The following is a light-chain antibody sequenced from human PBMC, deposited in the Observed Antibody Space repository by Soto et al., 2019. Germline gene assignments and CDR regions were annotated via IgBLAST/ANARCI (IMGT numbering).Light chain of an antibody. CDR1: SSDVGSYNL. CDR3: CSYAGSSTVV. V-gene: IGLV2-23*02. CDR2: EVS. Sequence: QSALTQPDSVSGSPGQSITISCTGTSSDVGSYNLVSWYQQHPGKAPKLMIHEVSKRPSGVSNRFSGSKSGNTASLTISGLQAEDEADYYCCSYAGSSTVVFGGGTNLTVL. J-gene: IGLJ3*02.